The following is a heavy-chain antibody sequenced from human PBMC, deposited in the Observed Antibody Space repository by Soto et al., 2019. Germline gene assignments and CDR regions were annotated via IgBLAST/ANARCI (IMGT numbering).Heavy chain of an antibody. CDR1: GGSFSGYY. V-gene: IGHV4-34*01. CDR3: ARVRDWFDP. D-gene: IGHD3-3*01. Sequence: SETLYRTCAVYGGSFSGYYWNWIRQPPGKGLEWIGEIDHSGYTNYNPSLKSRVTISVDTSKNQFSLRLTSVTAADTAVYYCARVRDWFDPRGQGTLVPVS. CDR2: IDHSGYT. J-gene: IGHJ5*02.